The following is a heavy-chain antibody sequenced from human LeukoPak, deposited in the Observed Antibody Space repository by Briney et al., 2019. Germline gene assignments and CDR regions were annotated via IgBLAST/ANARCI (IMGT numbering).Heavy chain of an antibody. CDR1: GYTFTSYY. Sequence: GASVKVSCKASGYTFTSYYMHWVRQAPGQGLEWMGIINPSGGSTSYAQKFQGRVTMTRDTSTSTVYMELSSLRSEDTAVYYRARDSITMVRGALGVFDPWGQGTLVTVSS. J-gene: IGHJ5*02. CDR3: ARDSITMVRGALGVFDP. D-gene: IGHD3-10*01. CDR2: INPSGGST. V-gene: IGHV1-46*01.